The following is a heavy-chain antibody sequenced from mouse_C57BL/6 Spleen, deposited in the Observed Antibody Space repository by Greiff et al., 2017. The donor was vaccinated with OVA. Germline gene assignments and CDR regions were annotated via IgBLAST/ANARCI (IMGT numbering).Heavy chain of an antibody. CDR2: IDPSDSET. CDR3: AGGRDYAWFAY. J-gene: IGHJ3*01. Sequence: QVQLQQPGAELVRPGSSVKLSCKASGYTFTSYWMHWVKQRPIQGLEWIGNIDPSDSETHYNQKFKDKATLTVDKSSSTAYMQLSSLTSEVSAVYCCAGGRDYAWFAYWGQGTLVTVSA. V-gene: IGHV1-52*01. CDR1: GYTFTSYW. D-gene: IGHD2-4*01.